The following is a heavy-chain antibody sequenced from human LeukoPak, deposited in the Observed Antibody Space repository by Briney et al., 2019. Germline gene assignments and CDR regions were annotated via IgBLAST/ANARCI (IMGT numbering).Heavy chain of an antibody. CDR3: ARVRYSGAYDSSGYYFDY. V-gene: IGHV3-21*01. CDR2: ISSSSSYI. J-gene: IGHJ4*02. Sequence: GGSLRLSCAASGFTFSSYSMNWVRQAPGKGLEWVSSISSSSSYIYYADSVKGRFTISRDNAKNSLYLQMNSLRAEDTAVYYCARVRYSGAYDSSGYYFDYWGQGTLVTVSS. CDR1: GFTFSSYS. D-gene: IGHD3-22*01.